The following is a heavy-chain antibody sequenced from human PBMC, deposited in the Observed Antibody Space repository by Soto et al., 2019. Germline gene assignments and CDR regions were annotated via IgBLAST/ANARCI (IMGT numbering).Heavy chain of an antibody. D-gene: IGHD3-3*01. CDR1: GFTFNNYA. CDR2: ISGSGGST. Sequence: EVQLLESGGGLVQPGESLRLSCAASGFTFNNYAMNWVRQAPGKGLEWVSGISGSGGSTYHADSVKGRFTISRDNSKNTRYLQMNSLRAEDTAVYYCAKLAVFGVVTPKYFDYWGQGTMVTVSS. CDR3: AKLAVFGVVTPKYFDY. V-gene: IGHV3-23*01. J-gene: IGHJ4*02.